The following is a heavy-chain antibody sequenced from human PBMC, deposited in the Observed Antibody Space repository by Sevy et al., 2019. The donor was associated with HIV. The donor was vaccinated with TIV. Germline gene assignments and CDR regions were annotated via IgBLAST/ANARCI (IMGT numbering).Heavy chain of an antibody. J-gene: IGHJ6*02. CDR3: ARCSYDSRGYFYYFYGLDV. Sequence: GGSLRLSCAASGFSFSWYWMSWVRQTPEKGLEWVANIKQDGSEKNYVDSVEGRFTISRDNAKNSLYLQMNSLRAEDTAVYYCARCSYDSRGYFYYFYGLDVWGQGTTVTVSS. D-gene: IGHD3-22*01. CDR1: GFSFSWYW. V-gene: IGHV3-7*01. CDR2: IKQDGSEK.